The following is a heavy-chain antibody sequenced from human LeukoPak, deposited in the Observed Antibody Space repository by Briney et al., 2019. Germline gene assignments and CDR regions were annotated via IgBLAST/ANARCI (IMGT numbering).Heavy chain of an antibody. CDR2: MYYSGST. Sequence: PSETLSLTCTVSGGSISTYHWSWIRQPPGKGLEWIGYMYYSGSTSYNPSLKSRVTISIDTSMNQFSLKLSSVTAADTAVYYCAASGVSQAYWGQGTLVAVSP. D-gene: IGHD2/OR15-2a*01. CDR3: AASGVSQAY. CDR1: GGSISTYH. V-gene: IGHV4-59*01. J-gene: IGHJ4*02.